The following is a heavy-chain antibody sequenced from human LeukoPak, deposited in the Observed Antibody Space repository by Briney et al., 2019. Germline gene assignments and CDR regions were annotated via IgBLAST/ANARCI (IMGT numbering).Heavy chain of an antibody. Sequence: WETLSLTCAVYGGSFSGYYWSWIRQPPGKGLEWIGEITHSGSTNYNPSLKSRVTISVDTSKNQFSLKLSSVTAADTAVYYCAGVFGDFNYWGQGTLVTVSS. CDR2: ITHSGST. CDR1: GGSFSGYY. D-gene: IGHD3-10*02. CDR3: AGVFGDFNY. J-gene: IGHJ4*02. V-gene: IGHV4-34*01.